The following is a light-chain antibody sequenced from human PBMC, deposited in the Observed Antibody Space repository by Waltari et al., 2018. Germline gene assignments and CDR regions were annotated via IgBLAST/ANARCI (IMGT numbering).Light chain of an antibody. V-gene: IGLV3-21*01. CDR1: NIDSKS. CDR3: QVWDANTDPGV. J-gene: IGLJ1*01. CDR2: YDN. Sequence: SYVLTQPPSVSVAPGATARITCGGNNIDSKSVHWYRQRPGQAPVVVISYDNDRAAGIPERFSGSNSGNTATLTISRVEAGDEADYYCQVWDANTDPGVFGTGTEVTVL.